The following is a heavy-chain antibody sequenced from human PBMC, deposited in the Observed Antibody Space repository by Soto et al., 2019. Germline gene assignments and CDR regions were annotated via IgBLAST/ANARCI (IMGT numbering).Heavy chain of an antibody. D-gene: IGHD4-17*01. Sequence: QVQLQESGPGLVKPSETLSLTCTVSGSSISPFYWSWIRQPPGKGLEWIGYIYYTGSTKYNPSLKSRGTLSLGTSSNQLSLKLYSVTAADTAVYYCTRVGGYYGDYPNFDYWGPGTLVAVSS. J-gene: IGHJ4*02. V-gene: IGHV4-59*01. CDR3: TRVGGYYGDYPNFDY. CDR1: GSSISPFY. CDR2: IYYTGST.